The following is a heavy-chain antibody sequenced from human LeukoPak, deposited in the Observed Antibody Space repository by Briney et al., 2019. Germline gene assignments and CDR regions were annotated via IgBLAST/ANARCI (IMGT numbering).Heavy chain of an antibody. Sequence: SETLSLTCTVSGGSISSYYWSWIRQPPGKGLEWIGYIYYSGSTNYNPSLKSRVTISVDTSKNQFSLKLSSVTAADTAVYYCAKDQTPPLHWGQGTLVTVSS. D-gene: IGHD4-23*01. CDR2: IYYSGST. CDR3: AKDQTPPLH. V-gene: IGHV4-59*01. CDR1: GGSISSYY. J-gene: IGHJ1*01.